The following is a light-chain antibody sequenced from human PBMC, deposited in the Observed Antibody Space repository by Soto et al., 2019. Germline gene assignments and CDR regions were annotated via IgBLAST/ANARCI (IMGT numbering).Light chain of an antibody. CDR3: QQYNNWPLT. CDR1: QSINSD. Sequence: EIVMSQSPVTLSVSPGETATLSCRASQSINSDLAWYQQKPGQAPRLLIYGASTRATGIPARFSGSGSGTEVTLTISSLQSEDFAVYYCQQYNNWPLTFGGGAKVEIK. CDR2: GAS. J-gene: IGKJ4*01. V-gene: IGKV3-15*01.